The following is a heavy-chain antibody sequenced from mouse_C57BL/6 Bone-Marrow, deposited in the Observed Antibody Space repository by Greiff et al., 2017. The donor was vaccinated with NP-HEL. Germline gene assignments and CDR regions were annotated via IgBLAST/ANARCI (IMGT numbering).Heavy chain of an antibody. CDR2: IHPNSGST. CDR3: ARWDGSYAMDY. V-gene: IGHV1-64*01. D-gene: IGHD2-3*01. J-gene: IGHJ4*01. Sequence: VQLQQPGAELVKPWASVKLSCKASGYTFTSYWMHWVKQRPGQGLEWIGMIHPNSGSTNYNEKFKSKATLTVDKSSSTAYMQLSSLTSEDSAVYYCARWDGSYAMDYWGQGTSVTVSS. CDR1: GYTFTSYW.